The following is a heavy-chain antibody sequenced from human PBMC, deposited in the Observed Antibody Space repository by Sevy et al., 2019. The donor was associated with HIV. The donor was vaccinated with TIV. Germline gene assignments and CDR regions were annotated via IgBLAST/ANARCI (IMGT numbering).Heavy chain of an antibody. CDR2: IRLDGSAR. CDR3: ARAFRREAYTPDY. J-gene: IGHJ4*02. D-gene: IGHD4-4*01. CDR1: GFIFSDYW. Sequence: GGSLRLSCAASGFIFSDYWTTWVRQAPGKGLEWVATIRLDGSARYYASSVKGRFTISRDNAKNSLFLQMNSLRVEDTAVYYCARAFRREAYTPDYWGQGSLVTVSS. V-gene: IGHV3-7*03.